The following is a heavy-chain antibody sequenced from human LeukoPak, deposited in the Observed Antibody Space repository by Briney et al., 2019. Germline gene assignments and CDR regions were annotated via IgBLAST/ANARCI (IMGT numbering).Heavy chain of an antibody. D-gene: IGHD6-19*01. CDR2: MNPNSGNT. CDR3: AKVGLSIAVAGTDY. J-gene: IGHJ4*02. V-gene: IGHV1-8*01. Sequence: RASVKVSCKASGYTFTSYDINWVRQATGQGLEWMGWMNPNSGNTGYAQKFQGRVTMTRNTSISTAYMELSSLRSEDTAVYYCAKVGLSIAVAGTDYWGQGTLVTVSS. CDR1: GYTFTSYD.